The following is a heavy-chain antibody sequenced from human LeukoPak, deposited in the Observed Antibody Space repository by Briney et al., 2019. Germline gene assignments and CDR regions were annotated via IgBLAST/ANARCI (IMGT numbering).Heavy chain of an antibody. CDR3: APQQAYSPYNWFDP. CDR2: IHPDGSIT. J-gene: IGHJ5*02. Sequence: PGGSLRLSCVGSRFTISKYWMHWVRQAPGTGLVWVSCIHPDGSITTYADSVKGRFTISRDNAENTLYLQMNSLRAEDTGVYYCAPQQAYSPYNWFDPWGQGTLVTVSS. D-gene: IGHD5-12*01. V-gene: IGHV3-74*03. CDR1: RFTISKYW.